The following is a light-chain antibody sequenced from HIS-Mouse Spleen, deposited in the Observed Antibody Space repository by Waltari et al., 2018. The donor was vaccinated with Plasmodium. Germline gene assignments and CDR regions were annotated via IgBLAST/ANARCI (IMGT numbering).Light chain of an antibody. CDR3: YSTDSSGNHRV. J-gene: IGLJ3*02. Sequence: SYELTQPPSVSVSPGQTARITCPGDALPKKYAYWYQKKSGQAPVLVIYEASKRPSGIPERFSGSSSGTMATLTISGAQVEDEADYYCYSTDSSGNHRVFGGGTKLTVL. CDR2: EAS. CDR1: ALPKKY. V-gene: IGLV3-10*01.